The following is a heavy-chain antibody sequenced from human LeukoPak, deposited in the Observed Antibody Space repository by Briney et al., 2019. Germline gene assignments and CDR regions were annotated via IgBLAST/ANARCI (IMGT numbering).Heavy chain of an antibody. D-gene: IGHD5-12*01. CDR3: GRVYSGYDLPGSLANYYFDY. V-gene: IGHV4-4*07. CDR2: FYSGGST. CDR1: GGSLSSYY. J-gene: IGHJ4*02. Sequence: SETLSLTCTVSGGSLSSYYWSWIRQPAGKGLEWIGRFYSGGSTDDNPSLKRPVTMSVATSKNQFSLKLTSVTAADTAVYYCGRVYSGYDLPGSLANYYFDYWGQGTLANVSS.